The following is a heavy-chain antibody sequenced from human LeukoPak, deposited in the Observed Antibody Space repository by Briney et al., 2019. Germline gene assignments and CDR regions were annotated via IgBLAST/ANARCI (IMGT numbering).Heavy chain of an antibody. V-gene: IGHV4-59*01. Sequence: KSSETLSLTCTVSGGSISTYYWSWIRQPPGKGLEWIGYVSYTGNTNYNPALRRRVTISVDTSKHQFSLKLSSVTAADTAVYYCAREDPQTTVPEGMDVWGQGTTVTVSS. CDR2: VSYTGNT. CDR3: AREDPQTTVPEGMDV. CDR1: GGSISTYY. J-gene: IGHJ6*02. D-gene: IGHD4-17*01.